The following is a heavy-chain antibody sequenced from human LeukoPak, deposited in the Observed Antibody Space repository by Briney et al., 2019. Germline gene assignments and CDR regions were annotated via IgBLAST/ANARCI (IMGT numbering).Heavy chain of an antibody. Sequence: ASVKVSCKASGYTFTSYGISWVRQAPGQGLEWMGWINPNSGGTNYAQKFQGRVTMTRDTSISTAYMELSRLRSDDTAVYYCARDIASIAVAGTLDYWGQGTLVTVSS. J-gene: IGHJ4*02. D-gene: IGHD6-19*01. CDR2: INPNSGGT. CDR3: ARDIASIAVAGTLDY. V-gene: IGHV1-2*02. CDR1: GYTFTSYG.